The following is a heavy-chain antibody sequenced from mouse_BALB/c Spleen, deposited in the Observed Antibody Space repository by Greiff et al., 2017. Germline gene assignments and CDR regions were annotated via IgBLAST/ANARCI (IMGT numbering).Heavy chain of an antibody. V-gene: IGHV7-3*02. CDR1: GFTFTDYY. CDR3: ARDRNWNYAMDY. Sequence: EVKLVESGGGLVQPGGSLRLSCATSGFTFTDYYMSWVRQPPGKALEWLGFIRNKANGYTTEYSASVKGRFTISRDNSQSILYLQMNTLRAGDSATYYCARDRNWNYAMDYWGQGTSVTVSS. D-gene: IGHD4-1*01. CDR2: IRNKANGYTT. J-gene: IGHJ4*01.